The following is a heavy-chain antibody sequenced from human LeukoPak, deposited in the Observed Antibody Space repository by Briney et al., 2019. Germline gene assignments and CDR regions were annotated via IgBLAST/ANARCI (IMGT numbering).Heavy chain of an antibody. D-gene: IGHD1-7*01. CDR1: GFTLSNYG. J-gene: IGHJ6*02. CDR2: ISYDGHNQ. Sequence: PGGSLRLSCAASGFTLSNYGMHWVRQAPGKGLEWVAVISYDGHNQYYADSVKGRFTISRDISKNTLYLEIRSLRTEDTAVYYCAKSTGRDELYFYSGMDVWGQGTTVTVSS. CDR3: AKSTGRDELYFYSGMDV. V-gene: IGHV3-30*18.